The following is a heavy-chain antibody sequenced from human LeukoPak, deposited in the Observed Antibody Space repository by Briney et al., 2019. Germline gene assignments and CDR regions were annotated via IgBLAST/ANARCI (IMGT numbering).Heavy chain of an antibody. CDR3: ARDGVPAARDYYYYYMDV. J-gene: IGHJ6*03. D-gene: IGHD2-2*01. CDR2: IYHSGST. CDR1: GYSISSGYY. V-gene: IGHV4-38-2*02. Sequence: SETLSLTCTVSGYSISSGYYWGWIRQPPGKGLEWIGSIYHSGSTYYNPSLKSRVTISVDTSKNQFSLKLSSVTAADTAVYYCARDGVPAARDYYYYYMDVWGKGTTVTVSS.